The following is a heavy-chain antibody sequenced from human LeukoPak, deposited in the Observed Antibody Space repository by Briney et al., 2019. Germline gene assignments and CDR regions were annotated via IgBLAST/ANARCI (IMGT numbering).Heavy chain of an antibody. D-gene: IGHD1-26*01. J-gene: IGHJ4*02. CDR2: IYSGGST. Sequence: GGSLRLSCAASGFTVSSNYMSWVRQAPGKGLEWVSVIYSGGSTYYADSVKGRFTISRDNSKNTLYLQMNSLRAEDTAVYYCARSPEWELQQFDYWGQGTLVTVSS. CDR3: ARSPEWELQQFDY. V-gene: IGHV3-53*01. CDR1: GFTVSSNY.